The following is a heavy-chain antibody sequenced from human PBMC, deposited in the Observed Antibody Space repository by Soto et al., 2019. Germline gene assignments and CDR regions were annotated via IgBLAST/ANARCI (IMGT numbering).Heavy chain of an antibody. CDR2: SSGSGGST. Sequence: GGSLRLSCAASGFTFSSYAMSWVRQAPGKGLEWFSASSGSGGSTYYADSVKGRFTISRDNSKNTLYLQMNSLRAEDTAVYYCAKDETAWAQWRSTYFDYWGQGTLVTVSS. CDR3: AKDETAWAQWRSTYFDY. CDR1: GFTFSSYA. D-gene: IGHD6-19*01. J-gene: IGHJ4*02. V-gene: IGHV3-23*01.